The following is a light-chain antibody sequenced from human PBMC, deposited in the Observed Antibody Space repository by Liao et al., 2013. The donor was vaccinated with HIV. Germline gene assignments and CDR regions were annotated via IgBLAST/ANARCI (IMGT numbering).Light chain of an antibody. CDR1: NIGSKG. J-gene: IGLJ3*02. CDR2: YDS. V-gene: IGLV3-21*01. CDR3: QSADSSGTCPV. Sequence: SYELTQPPSVSVAPGKTARITCGGNNIGSKGVHWYQQKPGQAPVLVIFYDSDRPSGIPDRFSGSSSGTTVTLTISGVQAEDEADYYCQSADSSGTCPVFGGGTKLTVL.